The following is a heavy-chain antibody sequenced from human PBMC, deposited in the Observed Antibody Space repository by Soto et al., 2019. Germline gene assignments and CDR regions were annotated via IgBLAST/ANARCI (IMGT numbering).Heavy chain of an antibody. CDR2: VYYSGKT. V-gene: IGHV4-59*12. Sequence: SETLSLTCTVSGGSISSYYWFWIRQSPGRGLEWIGYVYYSGKTNYNPSLESRVTISVDTSENQFSLKLNSVTAADTAVYYCARGARFGDRRYMDVWGKGTTVTVYS. CDR1: GGSISSYY. CDR3: ARGARFGDRRYMDV. J-gene: IGHJ6*03. D-gene: IGHD3-10*01.